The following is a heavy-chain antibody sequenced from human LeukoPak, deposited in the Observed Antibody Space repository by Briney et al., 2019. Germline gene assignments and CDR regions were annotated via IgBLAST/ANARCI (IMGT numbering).Heavy chain of an antibody. CDR3: ARDFYSSSWYGGDYYYGMDV. V-gene: IGHV1-18*01. J-gene: IGHJ6*02. Sequence: ASVKVSCKASGYTFTSYGISWVRQAPGQGLEWMGWISAYNGNTNYAQKLQGRVTMTTDTSTSTAYMELRSLRSDDTAVYYCARDFYSSSWYGGDYYYGMDVRGQGTLVTVSS. CDR1: GYTFTSYG. CDR2: ISAYNGNT. D-gene: IGHD6-13*01.